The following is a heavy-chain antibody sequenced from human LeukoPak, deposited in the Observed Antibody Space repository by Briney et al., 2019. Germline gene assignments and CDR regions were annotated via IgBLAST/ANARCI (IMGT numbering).Heavy chain of an antibody. CDR3: ASGPGSYPFDY. J-gene: IGHJ4*02. D-gene: IGHD3-10*01. CDR2: IIPIFGTA. V-gene: IGHV1-69*13. Sequence: SVRVSCKASGGTFSSYAISWVRQAPGQGLEWMGGIIPIFGTANYAQKFQGRVTITADESTSTAYMELSSLRSEDTAVYYCASGPGSYPFDYWGQGTLVTVSS. CDR1: GGTFSSYA.